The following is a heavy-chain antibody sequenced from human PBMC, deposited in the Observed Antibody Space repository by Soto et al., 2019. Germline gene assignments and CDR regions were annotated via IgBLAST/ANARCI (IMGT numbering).Heavy chain of an antibody. CDR3: ARGRLPEYSSSSGYYYYMDV. CDR1: GGSFSGYY. Sequence: PSETLSLTYAVYGGSFSGYYWSWIRQPPGKGLEWIGEINHSGSTNYSPSLKSRVTISVDTSKNQFSLKLSSVTAADTAVYYCARGRLPEYSSSSGYYYYMDVWGKGTTVTVSS. D-gene: IGHD6-6*01. CDR2: INHSGST. J-gene: IGHJ6*03. V-gene: IGHV4-34*01.